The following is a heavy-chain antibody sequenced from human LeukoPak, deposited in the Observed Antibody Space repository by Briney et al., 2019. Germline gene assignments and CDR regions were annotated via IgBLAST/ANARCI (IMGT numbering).Heavy chain of an antibody. CDR1: GFTFSAYW. V-gene: IGHV3-74*03. J-gene: IGHJ5*02. CDR3: ARVRSGSDDWVDP. CDR2: IDTVGSTT. D-gene: IGHD1-26*01. Sequence: GGSLRLSCAASGFTFSAYWMHWVRHAPGKGLVWVSRIDTVGSTTTYAASVKGRFTISRDNAKNTLHLQMSSLAADDTGVYYCARVRSGSDDWVDPWGQGTLVTVSS.